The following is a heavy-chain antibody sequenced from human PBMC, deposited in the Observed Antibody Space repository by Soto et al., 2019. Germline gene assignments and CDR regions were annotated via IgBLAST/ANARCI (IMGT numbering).Heavy chain of an antibody. CDR1: SGSISSGGYS. CDR2: LYHSGRN. Sequence: QLQLQESGSGLVKPSQTLSLTCAVSSGSISSGGYSWSWIRQPPGKGLEWIGYLYHSGRNYYNPSLKSRVTISVDRSKNRFSLKLSSVTATDTAVYCCARVPGLWGRGTLVTVSS. J-gene: IGHJ2*01. CDR3: ARVPGL. V-gene: IGHV4-30-2*01.